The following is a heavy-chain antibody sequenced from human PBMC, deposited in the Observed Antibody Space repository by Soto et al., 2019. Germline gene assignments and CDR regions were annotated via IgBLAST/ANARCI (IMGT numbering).Heavy chain of an antibody. CDR3: AKAPPVYYDSSGRYYYGMDV. D-gene: IGHD3-22*01. V-gene: IGHV3-30*18. J-gene: IGHJ6*02. CDR2: ISYDGSNK. CDR1: GFTFSSYG. Sequence: QVQLVESGGGVVQPGRSLRLSCAASGFTFSSYGMHWVRQAPGKGLEWVSVISYDGSNKYYADSVKGRFTISRDNSKNTLYLQMNSLRAEDTAVYYCAKAPPVYYDSSGRYYYGMDVWGQGPTVTVSS.